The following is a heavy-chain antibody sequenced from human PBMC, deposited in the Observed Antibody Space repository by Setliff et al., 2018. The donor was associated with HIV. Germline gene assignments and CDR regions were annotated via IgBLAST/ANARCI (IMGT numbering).Heavy chain of an antibody. J-gene: IGHJ4*02. V-gene: IGHV3-20*04. CDR1: GFTFDDSG. Sequence: SCAASGFTFDDSGMSWVRQAPGKGLEWVSGINWNGGTTGYADSVKGRFTISRDNAKNSLYLQMNSLRAEDTALYYCARLPAWTPGIAADVTDYWGQGTLVTVSS. D-gene: IGHD6-13*01. CDR3: ARLPAWTPGIAADVTDY. CDR2: INWNGGTT.